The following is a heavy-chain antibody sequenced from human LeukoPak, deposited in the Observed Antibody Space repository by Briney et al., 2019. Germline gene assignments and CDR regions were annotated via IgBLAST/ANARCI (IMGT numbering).Heavy chain of an antibody. CDR3: AREKYSRLDY. J-gene: IGHJ4*02. Sequence: SETLSLTCAVYGGSFSGYYWSWIRQPPGKGLEWIGEINHSGSTNYNPSLKSRVTISVDTSKNQFSLKLSSVTAADTAVYYCAREKYSRLDYWGQGTLVTVSS. V-gene: IGHV4-34*01. D-gene: IGHD6-6*01. CDR2: INHSGST. CDR1: GGSFSGYY.